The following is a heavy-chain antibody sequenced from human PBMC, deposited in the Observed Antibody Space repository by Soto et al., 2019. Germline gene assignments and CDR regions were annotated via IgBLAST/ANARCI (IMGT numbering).Heavy chain of an antibody. CDR2: IYSGGTI. D-gene: IGHD5-12*01. V-gene: IGHV3-53*01. CDR3: HGYGY. Sequence: EVQVVESGGGLIQPGGSLRLSCAVSGFTVTINYMSWVRQAPGKRLEWVSVIYSGGTIYYADSVKGRFTISRDTSKNTLYLQMNSLRGEDTAVYYCHGYGYWVQGTLVTVSS. J-gene: IGHJ4*02. CDR1: GFTVTINY.